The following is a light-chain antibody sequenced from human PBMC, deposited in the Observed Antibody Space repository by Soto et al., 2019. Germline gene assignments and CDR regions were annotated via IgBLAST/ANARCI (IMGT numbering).Light chain of an antibody. Sequence: DIQMTQSPSTLSASVGDRVTITCRASQSISSWLAWYHQKPGKAPKLLIYKASSLESGVPLRFSRIESGTEFTIAIISLQPDDFASYYCQQYNSYWTFGQGTKVEIK. CDR2: KAS. J-gene: IGKJ1*01. CDR3: QQYNSYWT. V-gene: IGKV1-5*03. CDR1: QSISSW.